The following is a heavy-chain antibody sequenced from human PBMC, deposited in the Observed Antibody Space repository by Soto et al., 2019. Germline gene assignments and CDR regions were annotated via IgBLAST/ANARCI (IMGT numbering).Heavy chain of an antibody. D-gene: IGHD3-22*01. V-gene: IGHV1-2*02. CDR1: GYTFTGYY. CDR2: INPNSGDT. J-gene: IGHJ5*02. CDR3: ARDFYYDSSESWFDP. Sequence: QVQLVQSGAEVKKPGASVKVSCKASGYTFTGYYMHWVRQAPGQGLEWMGWINPNSGDTNYAQKFQGRVTMTRDTSISTAYMELSRLRSDDTAVYYCARDFYYDSSESWFDPWGQGTLVTVSS.